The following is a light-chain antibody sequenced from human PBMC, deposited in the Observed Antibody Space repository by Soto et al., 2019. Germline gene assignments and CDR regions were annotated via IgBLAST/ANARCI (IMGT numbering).Light chain of an antibody. J-gene: IGKJ1*01. CDR1: HSIGTW. CDR2: DAS. Sequence: DIQMTQAPSTLSASIGDRVTITCRASHSIGTWLAWYQQKPGKAPKLLIFDASTLHNVVPSRFSGSGSGTEFTLTITGLQPDDFATYYCQHFYTYWTFGQRTKVDLK. CDR3: QHFYTYWT. V-gene: IGKV1-5*01.